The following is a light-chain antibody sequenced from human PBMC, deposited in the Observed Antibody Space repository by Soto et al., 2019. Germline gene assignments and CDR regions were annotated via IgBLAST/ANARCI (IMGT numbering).Light chain of an antibody. J-gene: IGKJ3*01. Sequence: DIQMTQSPSSLSAAVEDRVTITCRASQSISNYLNWYQQKPGKAPKLLIYAASSLQSGVPSWFSGSGSGTDFTLTISSLQPEDFATYSCQLSYTTLFTFGPGTNVDI. CDR3: QLSYTTLFT. CDR2: AAS. V-gene: IGKV1-39*01. CDR1: QSISNY.